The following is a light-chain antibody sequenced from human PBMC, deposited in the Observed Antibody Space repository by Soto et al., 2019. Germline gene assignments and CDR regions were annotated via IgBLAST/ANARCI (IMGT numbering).Light chain of an antibody. CDR1: QAIRND. CDR3: LQHNVFPRT. CDR2: GSS. J-gene: IGKJ1*01. Sequence: DIQMTQSPSSLSASVGDRVTITCRASQAIRNDLAWYQQKPGRAPKRLIYGSSSLQSGVPSRFSGRGSGTEFPLTISRLQHEDFATYYCLQHNVFPRTFGQGTKVEIK. V-gene: IGKV1-17*01.